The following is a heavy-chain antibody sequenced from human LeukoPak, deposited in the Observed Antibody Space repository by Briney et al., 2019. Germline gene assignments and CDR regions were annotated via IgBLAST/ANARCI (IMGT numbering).Heavy chain of an antibody. CDR1: GYTFTSYA. J-gene: IGHJ6*04. D-gene: IGHD3-10*01. Sequence: ASVKVSCKASGYTFTSYAMHWVRQAPGQRLEWMGWINAGNGNTKYSQKFQGRVTITRDTSASTAYMEPSSLRSEDTAVYYCARDAFGELYDYYYYGMDVWGKGTTVTVSS. CDR3: ARDAFGELYDYYYYGMDV. V-gene: IGHV1-3*01. CDR2: INAGNGNT.